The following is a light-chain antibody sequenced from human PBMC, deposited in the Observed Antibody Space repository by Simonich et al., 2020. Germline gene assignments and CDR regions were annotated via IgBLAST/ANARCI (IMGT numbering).Light chain of an antibody. CDR1: ALPKKY. CDR3: YSTDSSGNHRV. V-gene: IGLV3-10*01. CDR2: DYS. J-gene: IGLJ2*01. Sequence: SYELTQPPSVSVSPGQTARITCSGDALPKKYAYWYQQKSGQAPELVIYDYSKRPSGFPWRFSGSSSGTMATLTISGAQVEDEADYYCYSTDSSGNHRVFGGGTKLTVL.